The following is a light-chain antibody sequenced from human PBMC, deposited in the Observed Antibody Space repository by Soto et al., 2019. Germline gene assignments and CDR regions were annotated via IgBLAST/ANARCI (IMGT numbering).Light chain of an antibody. Sequence: EIVMTQSPATLSVSPGEGVTLSCRASQSVSSNLAWYQQRPGQAPRLLIYGASTRATGIPARFSGSGSGTDFTLTISSLEPEDFAVYYCQQRSNWPRTFGQGTKVDIK. CDR1: QSVSSN. J-gene: IGKJ1*01. CDR2: GAS. CDR3: QQRSNWPRT. V-gene: IGKV3-15*01.